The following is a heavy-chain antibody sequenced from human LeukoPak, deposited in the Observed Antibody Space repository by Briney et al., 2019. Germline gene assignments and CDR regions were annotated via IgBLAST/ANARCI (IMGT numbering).Heavy chain of an antibody. CDR2: ISGYSGNA. D-gene: IGHD5-18*01. V-gene: IGHV1-18*01. CDR3: ARVGPKHTYGNYYYYYSMDV. J-gene: IGHJ6*03. CDR1: GYTFINYG. Sequence: ASVKVSCKASGYTFINYGITWVRQAPGQGLEWMGRISGYSGNADYAQKFQGRVTMTTDTSTTTAYMELRSLRAEDTAVYYCARVGPKHTYGNYYYYYSMDVWGKGTTVTVSS.